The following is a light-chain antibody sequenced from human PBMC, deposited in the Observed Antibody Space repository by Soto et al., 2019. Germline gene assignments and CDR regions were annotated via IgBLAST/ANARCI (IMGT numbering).Light chain of an antibody. Sequence: EIVMTQSPATLSVSPGERATLSCRASQSVSSYLAWYQQKPGQAPRLLIYGASTRATGIPARFSGSGSGTEFTLTISSLQSEDFAVYYCQQYNNWHPRTFGQGTKVDIK. CDR1: QSVSSY. V-gene: IGKV3-15*01. J-gene: IGKJ1*01. CDR3: QQYNNWHPRT. CDR2: GAS.